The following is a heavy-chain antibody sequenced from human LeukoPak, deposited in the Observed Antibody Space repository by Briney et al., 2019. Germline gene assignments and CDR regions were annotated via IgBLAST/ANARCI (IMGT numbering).Heavy chain of an antibody. D-gene: IGHD5-18*01. CDR3: AKAQNRGYSYGYPYFDS. CDR2: ASGSGSST. Sequence: GGSLRLSCAASGFTFSTYAMSWVRQAPGKGLEWVSAASGSGSSTYYTDSVKGRFAISRDNSKNTLYLQMNSLRAEDTAVYYCAKAQNRGYSYGYPYFDSWGQGTLVTVSS. J-gene: IGHJ4*02. V-gene: IGHV3-23*01. CDR1: GFTFSTYA.